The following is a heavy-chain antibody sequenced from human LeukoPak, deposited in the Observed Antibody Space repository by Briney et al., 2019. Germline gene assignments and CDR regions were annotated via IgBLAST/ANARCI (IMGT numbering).Heavy chain of an antibody. V-gene: IGHV3-23*01. CDR2: ISSSGSST. CDR1: GFTFSSYA. J-gene: IGHJ3*02. Sequence: GGSLRLSCAASGFTFSSYAMSWVRQAPGKGLEWVSAISSSGSSTYYADSVKGRFTISRGNSKNTLYLQMNSLRAEDTAVYYCAKDRKGYCSSTSCRDAFDIWGQGTMVTVSS. CDR3: AKDRKGYCSSTSCRDAFDI. D-gene: IGHD2-2*01.